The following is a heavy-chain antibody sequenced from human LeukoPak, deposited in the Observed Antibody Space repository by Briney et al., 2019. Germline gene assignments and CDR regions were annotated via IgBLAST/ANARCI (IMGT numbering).Heavy chain of an antibody. J-gene: IGHJ3*01. CDR1: GFTFDDYS. Sequence: PGGSLRLSCAASGFTFDDYSMHWVRHAPGKGLEWVSLISWDGGSTHYADSVKGRFTISRDNSKNPLSLQMNSLRTEDTALYYCAKFPNSRGWGQGTMVTVSS. V-gene: IGHV3-43*01. CDR3: AKFPNSRG. D-gene: IGHD2-21*01. CDR2: ISWDGGST.